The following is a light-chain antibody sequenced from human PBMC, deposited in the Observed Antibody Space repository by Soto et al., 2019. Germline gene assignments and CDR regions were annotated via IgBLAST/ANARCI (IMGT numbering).Light chain of an antibody. V-gene: IGLV1-47*01. CDR1: TSNIGSNY. CDR2: RNN. Sequence: QSVLTQPPSASGTPGQGVTISCSGSTSNIGSNYVYWYQQLPGTAPKLLIYRNNQRPSGVPDRFSGSKSGTSASLAISGLRSDDAADYFCATWDDSSNVFGTGTKVTVL. J-gene: IGLJ1*01. CDR3: ATWDDSSNV.